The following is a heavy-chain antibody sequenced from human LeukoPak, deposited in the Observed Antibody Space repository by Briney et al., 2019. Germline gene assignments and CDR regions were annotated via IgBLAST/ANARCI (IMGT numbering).Heavy chain of an antibody. CDR3: ARDLQTGLAFDA. V-gene: IGHV3-23*01. Sequence: GGSLRLSCVASGFTFSSYALNWVRQIPGKGLEWVSTISGSGASTYYADAVRGRFTISRDNAKNSLYLQMNSLRVEDTAVYYCARDLQTGLAFDAWGQGTVVAVSS. CDR1: GFTFSSYA. J-gene: IGHJ3*01. CDR2: ISGSGAST. D-gene: IGHD7-27*01.